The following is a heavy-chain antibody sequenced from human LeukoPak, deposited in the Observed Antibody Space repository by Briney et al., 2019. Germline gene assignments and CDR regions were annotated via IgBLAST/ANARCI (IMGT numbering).Heavy chain of an antibody. J-gene: IGHJ4*02. CDR2: ISSSSSTI. CDR1: GFTFSSYS. D-gene: IGHD3-9*01. V-gene: IGHV3-48*01. CDR3: AKTGPDILTWAYFDY. Sequence: GGSLRLSCAASGFTFSSYSMNWVRQAPGKGLEWVSYISSSSSTIYYADSVEGRFTISRDNAKNSLYLQMNSLRAEDTAVYYCAKTGPDILTWAYFDYWGQGTLVTVSS.